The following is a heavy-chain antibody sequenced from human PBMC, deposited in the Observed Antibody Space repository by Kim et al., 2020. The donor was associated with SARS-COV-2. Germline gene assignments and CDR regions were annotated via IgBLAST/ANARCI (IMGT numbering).Heavy chain of an antibody. CDR1: GYTFTSYA. CDR3: AREDVLRYFDWFFRY. Sequence: ASVKVSCKASGYTFTSYAMHWVRQAPGQRLEWMGWINAGNGNTKYSQKFQGRVTITRDTSASTAYMELSSLRSEDTAVYYCAREDVLRYFDWFFRYWGQGTLVTVSS. V-gene: IGHV1-3*01. J-gene: IGHJ4*02. D-gene: IGHD3-9*01. CDR2: INAGNGNT.